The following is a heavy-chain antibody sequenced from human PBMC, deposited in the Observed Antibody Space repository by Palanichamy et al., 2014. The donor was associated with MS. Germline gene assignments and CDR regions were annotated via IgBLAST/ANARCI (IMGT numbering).Heavy chain of an antibody. V-gene: IGHV3-23*01. D-gene: IGHD1-20*01. CDR3: AKGVTGRRAFDI. CDR2: ISGSGGDA. CDR1: GFTFTSYA. J-gene: IGHJ3*02. Sequence: EVQLLESGGGLGTXGGGPLRLSCAASGFTFTSYAMTWVRQAPGKGLEWVSSISGSGGDAYYADSMRGRFTISRDNSKNTKNTLYLQMNSLRAEDTAVYYCAKGVTGRRAFDIWGQGTMVTVSS.